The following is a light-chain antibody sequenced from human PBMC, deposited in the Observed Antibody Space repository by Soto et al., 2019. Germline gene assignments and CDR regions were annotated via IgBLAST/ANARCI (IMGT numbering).Light chain of an antibody. CDR3: AAWDDSLNGRVV. CDR2: SNN. CDR1: SSNIGSHT. J-gene: IGLJ2*01. Sequence: QSVLTQPPSASGTPGQRVTISCSGSSSNIGSHTVNWYQQLPGTAPKLLIYSNNQRPSGVPDRFSGSKSGTSASLAISGLQSEDEADYYYAAWDDSLNGRVVFGGGTKLTVL. V-gene: IGLV1-44*01.